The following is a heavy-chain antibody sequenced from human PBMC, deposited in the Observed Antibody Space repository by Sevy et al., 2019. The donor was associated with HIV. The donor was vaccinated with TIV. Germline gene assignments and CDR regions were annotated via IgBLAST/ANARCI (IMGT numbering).Heavy chain of an antibody. D-gene: IGHD2-8*01. CDR1: GFTFSYAW. V-gene: IGHV3-15*01. Sequence: GGSLRLSCVASGFTFSYAWMSWVRQAPGKGLEWVGRIKSRPDGGTTDYAAPVKGRFTISRDDSKNTLYLQMNSLKTEDTGVYYCSTDPIIVLLVTDGMDVWVQGTTVTVSS. J-gene: IGHJ6*02. CDR3: STDPIIVLLVTDGMDV. CDR2: IKSRPDGGTT.